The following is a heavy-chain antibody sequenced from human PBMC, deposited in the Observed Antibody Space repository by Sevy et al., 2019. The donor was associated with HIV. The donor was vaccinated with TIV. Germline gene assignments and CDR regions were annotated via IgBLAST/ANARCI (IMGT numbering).Heavy chain of an antibody. J-gene: IGHJ4*02. CDR3: AKDRESSPYFFDY. CDR2: ISGSGGTT. D-gene: IGHD3-16*02. CDR1: GFTFNTYA. V-gene: IGHV3-23*01. Sequence: GSLRLSCAASGFTFNTYAMTWVRQAPGKGLEWVSEISGSGGTTYYADSVKGRFTISRDNSKNTLYLQMNSLRAEDTAVYYCAKDRESSPYFFDYWGQGTLVTVSS.